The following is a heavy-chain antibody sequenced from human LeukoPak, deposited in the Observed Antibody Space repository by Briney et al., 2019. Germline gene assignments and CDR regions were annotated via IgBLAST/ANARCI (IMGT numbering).Heavy chain of an antibody. J-gene: IGHJ4*02. CDR3: AREHTPFGSGCTAAY. V-gene: IGHV3-48*01. CDR1: GFTFSSYG. CDR2: ISPSSSTI. D-gene: IGHD6-19*01. Sequence: GGSLRLSCAAPGFTFSSYGMNWVRQAPGKGLEWVSYISPSSSTIYYADSVKGRFTISRDNAKNSLYLQMNSLRAEDTAVYYCAREHTPFGSGCTAAYWGQGTLVTVSS.